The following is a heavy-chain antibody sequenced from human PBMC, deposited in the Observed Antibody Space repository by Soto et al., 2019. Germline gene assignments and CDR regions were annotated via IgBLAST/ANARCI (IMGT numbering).Heavy chain of an antibody. V-gene: IGHV4-31*03. Sequence: QVHLQESGPGLVKPSETLSLTCTVSGGSITSGGYCWTWIRQHPVKGLEWMGHIYYSGSTSYNPSLKRRITISIDTSKNQFSLKLTAVTAADTAVYYCARDGDYFGSGSPPLLSRWGQGTLVTVSS. CDR3: ARDGDYFGSGSPPLLSR. CDR2: IYYSGST. CDR1: GGSITSGGYC. D-gene: IGHD3-10*01. J-gene: IGHJ1*01.